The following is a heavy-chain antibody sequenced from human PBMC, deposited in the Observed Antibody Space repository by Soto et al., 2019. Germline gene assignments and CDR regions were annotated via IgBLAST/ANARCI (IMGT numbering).Heavy chain of an antibody. CDR2: IYYSGST. D-gene: IGHD2-2*01. V-gene: IGHV4-59*01. J-gene: IGHJ6*03. Sequence: SETLSLTCTVSGGSISSYYWSWIRQPPGKGLERIGYIYYSGSTNYNPSLKSRDTISVDTSKNQFSLKMSSVTSADSAVYYCAKLVVPAAMDYYYYYYMDVWGKGTTVTVSS. CDR3: AKLVVPAAMDYYYYYYMDV. CDR1: GGSISSYY.